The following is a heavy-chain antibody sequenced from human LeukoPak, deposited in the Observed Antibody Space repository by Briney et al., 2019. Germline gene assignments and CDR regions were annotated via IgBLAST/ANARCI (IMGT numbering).Heavy chain of an antibody. D-gene: IGHD4-17*01. J-gene: IGHJ4*02. CDR1: GFTFSRFA. CDR3: AKDRYGDYSFES. Sequence: GGSLRLSCAASGFTFSRFAMSWVRQAPGKGLEWVSVISGSGSDTYYADSVEGRFTVSRDNSKNTLYLQMNSLRAEDTALYYCAKDRYGDYSFESWGQGTLVTVSS. V-gene: IGHV3-23*01. CDR2: ISGSGSDT.